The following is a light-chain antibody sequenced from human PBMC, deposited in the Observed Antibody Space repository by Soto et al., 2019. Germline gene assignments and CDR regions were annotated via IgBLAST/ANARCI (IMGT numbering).Light chain of an antibody. CDR2: DAS. CDR3: QQGSNWPPGLD. CDR1: ESVSSY. V-gene: IGKV3-11*01. J-gene: IGKJ4*01. Sequence: EIVLTQSPGTLSLSPGERATLSCRASESVSSYLAWYQQKPGQAPRLLIYDASNRATGIPARFSGSGSGTAFTLTISSLEPEDFAVYYCQQGSNWPPGLDFGGGTKVDIX.